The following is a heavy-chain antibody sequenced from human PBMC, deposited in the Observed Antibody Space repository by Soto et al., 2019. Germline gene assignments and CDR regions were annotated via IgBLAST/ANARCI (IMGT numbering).Heavy chain of an antibody. V-gene: IGHV3-9*01. CDR1: GFTFDDYA. Sequence: GGSLRLSCAASGFTFDDYAMHWVRQAPGKGLEWVSGISWNSGSIGYADSVKGRFTISRDNAKNSLYLQMNSLRAEDTALYYCAKALGVTTGHIDYWGQGTLVTVSS. CDR3: AKALGVTTGHIDY. J-gene: IGHJ4*02. D-gene: IGHD3-16*01. CDR2: ISWNSGSI.